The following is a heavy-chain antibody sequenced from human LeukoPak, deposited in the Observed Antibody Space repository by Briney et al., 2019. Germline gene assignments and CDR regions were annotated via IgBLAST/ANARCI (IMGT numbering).Heavy chain of an antibody. V-gene: IGHV3-21*01. J-gene: IGHJ5*02. Sequence: GGSLRLSCAASGFTFSANDMTWVRQAPGKGLEWVSSISSSSSYLFHADSVKGRFTISRDNAKNSLYLQMNSLRAEDTAVYYCARGEAAAIDWFDPWGQGTLVTVSS. CDR3: ARGEAAAIDWFDP. CDR2: ISSSSSYL. D-gene: IGHD2-2*01. CDR1: GFTFSAND.